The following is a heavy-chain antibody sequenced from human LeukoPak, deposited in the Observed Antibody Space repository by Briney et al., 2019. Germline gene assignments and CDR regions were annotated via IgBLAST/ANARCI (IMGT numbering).Heavy chain of an antibody. CDR3: ARVQTMVTTINWFDP. CDR2: IYYSGST. CDR1: GGSISSYY. D-gene: IGHD4-17*01. V-gene: IGHV4-59*01. Sequence: SETLSLTCTVSGGSISSYYWSWIRQPPGKGLEWIGYIYYSGSTNYNPSLKSRVTISVDTSKNQFSLKLSSVTAADTAVYYCARVQTMVTTINWFDPWGQGTLVTVSS. J-gene: IGHJ5*02.